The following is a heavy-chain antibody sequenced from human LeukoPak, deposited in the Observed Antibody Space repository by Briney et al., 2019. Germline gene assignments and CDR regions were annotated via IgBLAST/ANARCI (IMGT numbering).Heavy chain of an antibody. V-gene: IGHV4-59*12. CDR2: IYYSGST. J-gene: IGHJ4*02. D-gene: IGHD3-22*01. CDR3: ARVYYDSSGPVDY. Sequence: SETLSLTCTVSGGSISSYYWSWIRQPPGKGLEWIGYIYYSGSTNYNPSLKSRVTISVDTSKNQFSLKLSSVTAADTAVYYCARVYYDSSGPVDYWGQGTLVTVSS. CDR1: GGSISSYY.